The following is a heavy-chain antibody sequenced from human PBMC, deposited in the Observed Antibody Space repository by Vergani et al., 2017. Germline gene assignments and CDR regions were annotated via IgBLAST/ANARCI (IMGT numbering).Heavy chain of an antibody. V-gene: IGHV3-23*04. Sequence: EVQLVESGGGLVQPGGSLRLSCAASGFTFSSYAMSWVRQAPGKGLEWVSAISGSGGSTYYADSVKGRFTISRDNSKNTLYLQMNSLRAEDTAVYYCAKDQWDCSSTSCHPQDYWGQGTLVTVFS. D-gene: IGHD2-2*01. CDR3: AKDQWDCSSTSCHPQDY. CDR2: ISGSGGST. J-gene: IGHJ4*02. CDR1: GFTFSSYA.